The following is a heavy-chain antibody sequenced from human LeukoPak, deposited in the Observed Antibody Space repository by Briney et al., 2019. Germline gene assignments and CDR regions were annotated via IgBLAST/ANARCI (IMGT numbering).Heavy chain of an antibody. J-gene: IGHJ5*02. V-gene: IGHV1-24*01. CDR2: FDPEHGEA. D-gene: IGHD2-2*01. CDR3: ATPGPAPINNWFET. Sequence: ASVKVSCKVSGHTLTELSMHWVRQAPGKGLEWMGSFDPEHGEAVYAENLQGRVTLTEDTSIDTAYMEVYILRSEDTAVYYCATPGPAPINNWFETWGQGTLVTVSS. CDR1: GHTLTELS.